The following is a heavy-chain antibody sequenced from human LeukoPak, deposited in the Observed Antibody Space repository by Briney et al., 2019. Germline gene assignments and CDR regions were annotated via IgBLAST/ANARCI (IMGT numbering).Heavy chain of an antibody. CDR3: AKDLGSVVTPPSLDY. V-gene: IGHV3-23*01. CDR1: GFTFSSYA. Sequence: GGALRLSCAASGFTFSSYAMSWVRQAPGKGLEWVSSASGSGGSTYYADSVKGRFTISRDNSKNTLYLQMNSLRAEDTAVYYCAKDLGSVVTPPSLDYWGQGTLVTVSS. J-gene: IGHJ4*02. CDR2: ASGSGGST. D-gene: IGHD4-23*01.